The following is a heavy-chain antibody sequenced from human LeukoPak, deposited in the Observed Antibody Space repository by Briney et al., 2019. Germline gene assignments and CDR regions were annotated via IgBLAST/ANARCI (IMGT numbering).Heavy chain of an antibody. Sequence: GASVKVSCKASGGTFSSYAISWERQAPGRWLEWMGGIIPIFGTANYAQKFQGRVTITADESTSTAYMELSSLRSEDTAVYYCARGPADPIVGATHWFDPWGQGTLVTVSS. CDR1: GGTFSSYA. V-gene: IGHV1-69*13. CDR2: IIPIFGTA. CDR3: ARGPADPIVGATHWFDP. J-gene: IGHJ5*02. D-gene: IGHD1-26*01.